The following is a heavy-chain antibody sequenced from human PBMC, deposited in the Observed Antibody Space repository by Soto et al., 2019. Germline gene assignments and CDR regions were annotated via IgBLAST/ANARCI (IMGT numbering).Heavy chain of an antibody. V-gene: IGHV3-74*01. CDR2: INSDGSST. Sequence: EVQLVESGGGLVQPGGSLRVSCAASGFTFSSYWMHWVRQAPGKGLVWVSRINSDGSSTNYADFVKGRFTISRGNAKNTLYLQMNSLRVEDTAVYYCSRVGGSTWHWGQGTLVTVSS. J-gene: IGHJ4*02. CDR3: SRVGGSTWH. D-gene: IGHD1-26*01. CDR1: GFTFSSYW.